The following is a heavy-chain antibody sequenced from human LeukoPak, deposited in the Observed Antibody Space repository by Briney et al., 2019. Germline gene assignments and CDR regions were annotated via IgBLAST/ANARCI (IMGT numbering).Heavy chain of an antibody. Sequence: GGSLRLSCAASGFTFSSYALAWVRQAPGKGLEWVSVISGSGGSTYYADSVKGRFTISRDNSKNTLYLQMNSLRAEDTAVYFCAKSGYNRFDYWGQGTLVTVSS. CDR2: ISGSGGST. CDR1: GFTFSSYA. J-gene: IGHJ4*02. CDR3: AKSGYNRFDY. V-gene: IGHV3-23*01. D-gene: IGHD5-24*01.